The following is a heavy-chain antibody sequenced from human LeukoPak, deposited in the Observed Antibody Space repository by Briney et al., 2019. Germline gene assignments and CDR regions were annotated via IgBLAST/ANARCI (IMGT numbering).Heavy chain of an antibody. CDR1: GYTFTSYG. CDR3: ARVTYYDSSGYAYFDY. V-gene: IGHV1-18*01. J-gene: IGHJ4*02. CDR2: INAYNGNT. Sequence: ASVTASFTASGYTFTSYGISWVRQAPGQGLEWMGWINAYNGNTNYAQKLQGRVTMTTDTSTSTAYMELRRLRSDDTAVYYCARVTYYDSSGYAYFDYWGQGTRVTVSS. D-gene: IGHD3-22*01.